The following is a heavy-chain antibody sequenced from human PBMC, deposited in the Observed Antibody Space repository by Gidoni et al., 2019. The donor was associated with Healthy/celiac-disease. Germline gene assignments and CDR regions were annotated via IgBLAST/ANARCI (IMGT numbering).Heavy chain of an antibody. V-gene: IGHV3-21*01. CDR3: AREGSGLRFEVYYGMDV. J-gene: IGHJ6*02. CDR1: GFTFSSYS. Sequence: EVQLVESGGGLVKPGGSLRLSCAASGFTFSSYSMNWVRQAPGKGLEWVSSISSSSSYIYYADSVKGRFTISRDNAKNSLYLQMNSLRAEDTAVYYCAREGSGLRFEVYYGMDVWGQGTTVTVSS. CDR2: ISSSSSYI. D-gene: IGHD3-3*01.